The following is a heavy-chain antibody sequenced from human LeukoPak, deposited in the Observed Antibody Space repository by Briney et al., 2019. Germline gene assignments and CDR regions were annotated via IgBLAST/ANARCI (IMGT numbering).Heavy chain of an antibody. Sequence: SETLSLTCGVYDGPFSGYYWSWIRQPPEKGLEWIGEINHSGNTNYNPSLKSRVTISADTSKNQFSLKLSSVTAADTAVYYCARVYSDSWPGYYFDNWGQGTLVTVSS. CDR1: DGPFSGYY. V-gene: IGHV4-34*01. D-gene: IGHD6-13*01. J-gene: IGHJ4*02. CDR3: ARVYSDSWPGYYFDN. CDR2: INHSGNT.